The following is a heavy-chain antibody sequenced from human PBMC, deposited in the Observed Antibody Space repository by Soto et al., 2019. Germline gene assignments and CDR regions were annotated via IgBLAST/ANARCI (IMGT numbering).Heavy chain of an antibody. CDR2: IFPIFGTA. V-gene: IGHV1-69*01. CDR3: ARVPLDYSSGWSPIDY. CDR1: GGTFSSYA. Sequence: QVQLVQSGAEVKKPGSSVKVSCKASGGTFSSYAISWVRQAPGQGLEWMGGIFPIFGTANYAQKFQGRVTITADESTSTAYMELSSLRSEDTAVYYCARVPLDYSSGWSPIDYWGQGTLVTVSS. J-gene: IGHJ4*02. D-gene: IGHD6-19*01.